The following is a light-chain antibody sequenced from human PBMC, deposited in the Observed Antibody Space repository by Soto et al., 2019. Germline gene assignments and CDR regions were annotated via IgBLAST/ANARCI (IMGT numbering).Light chain of an antibody. J-gene: IGKJ4*01. V-gene: IGKV3-15*01. CDR3: QQYTSWLT. Sequence: EIVMTQSPVTLSLSPGDTATLSCRASQTITSNLAWYQQKPGQPPRLLIYGASTRATGIPARFSGSGSGTEFPLIITMLPSEYLAVYYCQQYTSWLTFGGGTQLEIE. CDR2: GAS. CDR1: QTITSN.